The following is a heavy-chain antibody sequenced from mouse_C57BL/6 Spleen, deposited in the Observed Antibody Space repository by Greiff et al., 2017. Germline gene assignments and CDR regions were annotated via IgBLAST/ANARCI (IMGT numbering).Heavy chain of an antibody. J-gene: IGHJ3*01. D-gene: IGHD1-1*01. V-gene: IGHV2-9-1*01. Sequence: VQLQQSGPGLVAPSQSLSITCTVSGFSLTSYAISWVRQPPGKGLEWLGVIWTGGGTNYNSALKSRLSISKDNSKSQVFLKMNSLQTDDTARYYCARNEDYYGSRAWFAYWGQGTLVTVSA. CDR3: ARNEDYYGSRAWFAY. CDR1: GFSLTSYA. CDR2: IWTGGGT.